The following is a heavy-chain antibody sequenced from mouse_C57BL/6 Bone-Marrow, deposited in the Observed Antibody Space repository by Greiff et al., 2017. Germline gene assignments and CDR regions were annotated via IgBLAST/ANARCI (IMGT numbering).Heavy chain of an antibody. CDR3: AGRRGLRRAMDY. CDR2: ISSGSSTI. D-gene: IGHD2-4*01. Sequence: EVKVVESGGGLVKPGGSLKLSCAASGFTFSDYGMHWVRQAPEKGLEWVAYISSGSSTIYYADTVKGRFTISRDNAKNTLFLQMTSLRSEDTAMYYCAGRRGLRRAMDYWGQGTSVTVSS. CDR1: GFTFSDYG. V-gene: IGHV5-17*01. J-gene: IGHJ4*01.